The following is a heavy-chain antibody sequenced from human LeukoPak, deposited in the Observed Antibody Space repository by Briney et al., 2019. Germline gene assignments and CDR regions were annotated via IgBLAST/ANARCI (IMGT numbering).Heavy chain of an antibody. J-gene: IGHJ2*01. V-gene: IGHV3-23*01. Sequence: GGPLSLSCAPSGFTFRSFTIAGVRQAPGKGLKCLQVNNGGNDGTYYADSVKGRFTISRDNSKNTLYLQLNSLRTEDTAVYYCAKANGITGTTYWYFDLWGRGTLVTVSS. CDR3: AKANGITGTTYWYFDL. CDR1: GFTFRSFT. D-gene: IGHD1-7*01. CDR2: NNGGNDGT.